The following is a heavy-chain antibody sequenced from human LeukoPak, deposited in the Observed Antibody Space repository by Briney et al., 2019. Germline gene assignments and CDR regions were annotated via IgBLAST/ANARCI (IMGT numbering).Heavy chain of an antibody. CDR2: INGRGDST. CDR1: GFTFSSYA. J-gene: IGHJ4*01. V-gene: IGHV3-23*01. CDR3: AKDQGSGHGAYTWGTFDF. Sequence: PGGSLRLSCAASGFTFSSYAMSWVRQAPGKGLEWVSGINGRGDSTVYADAVKGRFTISRDNFKSTLYLQMNSLRVEDTAGYYCAKDQGSGHGAYTWGTFDFWGLETLVTVSS. D-gene: IGHD4/OR15-4a*01.